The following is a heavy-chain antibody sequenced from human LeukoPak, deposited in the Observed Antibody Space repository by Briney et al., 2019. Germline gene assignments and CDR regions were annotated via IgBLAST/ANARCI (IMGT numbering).Heavy chain of an antibody. CDR3: AKPLVGAYYDFWSGPPGAFDI. CDR2: ISGSGGST. CDR1: GFTFSSYA. D-gene: IGHD3-3*01. Sequence: PGGSLRLSCAASGFTFSSYAMSWVRQAPGKGLEWVSAISGSGGSTYCADSVKGRFTISRDNSKNTLYLQMNSLRAEDTAVYYCAKPLVGAYYDFWSGPPGAFDIWGQGTMVTVSS. J-gene: IGHJ3*02. V-gene: IGHV3-23*01.